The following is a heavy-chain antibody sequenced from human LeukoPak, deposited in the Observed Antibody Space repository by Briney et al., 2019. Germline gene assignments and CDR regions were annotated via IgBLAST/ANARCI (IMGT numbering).Heavy chain of an antibody. V-gene: IGHV1-24*01. D-gene: IGHD6-13*01. CDR3: ARDAGRSWGKYYYYMDV. CDR1: GYTLTELS. Sequence: ASVKVSCKVSGYTLTELSMHWVRQAPGKGLEWMGGFDPEDGETIYAQKFQGRVTMTEDTSTDTAYMELSSLRSDDTAVYYCARDAGRSWGKYYYYMDVGGKGTGVSAAS. J-gene: IGHJ6*03. CDR2: FDPEDGET.